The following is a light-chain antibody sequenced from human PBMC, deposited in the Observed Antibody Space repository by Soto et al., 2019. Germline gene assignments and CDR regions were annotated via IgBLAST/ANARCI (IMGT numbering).Light chain of an antibody. V-gene: IGLV1-40*01. J-gene: IGLJ1*01. CDR3: QSYDSSLSGGV. CDR1: SSNIGAGYD. CDR2: GNS. Sequence: QSVLTQPPSVSVAAGQRVTISCTGSSSNIGAGYDVHWYQQLPGTAPKLLIYGNSNRPSGVPDRFSGSKSGTSASLAITGLQAEDEADYYCQSYDSSLSGGVFGTGTKVTVL.